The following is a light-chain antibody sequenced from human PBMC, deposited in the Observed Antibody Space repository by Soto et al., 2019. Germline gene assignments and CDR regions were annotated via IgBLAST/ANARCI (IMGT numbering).Light chain of an antibody. J-gene: IGKJ4*01. CDR3: QQRSDWPPLS. Sequence: EIVLTQSPATLSLSPGERATLSCRASQSVDTYLAWYQQKPGQPPRLLMYDTSNRATGIPERFSGSGSGTHVTLTTNSHVPEDSAVYYCQQRSDWPPLSFGGGTKVEI. CDR2: DTS. V-gene: IGKV3-11*01. CDR1: QSVDTY.